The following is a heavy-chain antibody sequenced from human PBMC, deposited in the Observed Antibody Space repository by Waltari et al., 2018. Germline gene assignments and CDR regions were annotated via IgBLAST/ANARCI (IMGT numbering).Heavy chain of an antibody. V-gene: IGHV4-39*01. D-gene: IGHD6-13*01. Sequence: QLQLQESGPGLVKPSETLSLTCTVSGGSISSSSYYWGWIRQPPGKGLEWIGSIYYSGDTYYNPAPKVRVTISVDTSKNQFSMNRGSVTAADTAVYYCAIRTRRYSSSWYVSDYWGQGTLVTVSS. CDR3: AIRTRRYSSSWYVSDY. J-gene: IGHJ4*02. CDR2: IYYSGDT. CDR1: GGSISSSSYY.